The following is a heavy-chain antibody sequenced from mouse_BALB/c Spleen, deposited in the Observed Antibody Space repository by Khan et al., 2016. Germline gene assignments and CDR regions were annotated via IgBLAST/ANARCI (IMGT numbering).Heavy chain of an antibody. CDR1: GDSITSGY. CDR3: ARWGLLDYYAMDY. Sequence: EVQLQESGPSLVKPSQTLSLTCSVTGDSITSGYWNWIRKFPGNKLEYMGYLSYSGSTYYNPSLKSRISITRNTSKNQYYLQLNSVTTEDTATYYCARWGLLDYYAMDYWGQGTSVTVSS. D-gene: IGHD2-3*01. CDR2: LSYSGST. V-gene: IGHV3-8*02. J-gene: IGHJ4*01.